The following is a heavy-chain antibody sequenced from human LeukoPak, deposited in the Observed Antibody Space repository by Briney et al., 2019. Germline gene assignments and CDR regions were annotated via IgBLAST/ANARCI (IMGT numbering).Heavy chain of an antibody. CDR3: ARIFLSVVAPKRWFDP. CDR1: GHTFTSYG. J-gene: IGHJ5*02. Sequence: ASVKVPCKASGHTFTSYGISWVRQAPGQGLEWMGWISAYNGNTNYAQKLQGRVTMTTDTSTSTAYMELRSLRSDDTAVYYCARIFLSVVAPKRWFDPWGQGTLVTVSS. D-gene: IGHD4-23*01. V-gene: IGHV1-18*01. CDR2: ISAYNGNT.